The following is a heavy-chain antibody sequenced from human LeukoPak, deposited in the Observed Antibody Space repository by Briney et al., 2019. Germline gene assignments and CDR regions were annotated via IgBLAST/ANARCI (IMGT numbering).Heavy chain of an antibody. CDR3: VEEAGSLAGRFDH. CDR2: IHYDGISK. D-gene: IGHD6-19*01. Sequence: AGSLRLSCAASGLIFSNYGMHWVRQAPGKGLEWVTFIHYDGISKYYADSVKGRFTISRDNSKNTLYLQMNSLRPEDTTVYYCVEEAGSLAGRFDHWGQRNMVTVSS. J-gene: IGHJ4*02. CDR1: GLIFSNYG. V-gene: IGHV3-30*02.